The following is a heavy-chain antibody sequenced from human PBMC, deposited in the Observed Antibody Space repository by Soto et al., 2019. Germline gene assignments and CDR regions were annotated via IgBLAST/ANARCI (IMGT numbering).Heavy chain of an antibody. CDR2: ISYDGSNK. D-gene: IGHD1-26*01. Sequence: GGSLRLSCAASGFTFSSYGMHWVRQAPGKGLEWVAVISYDGSNKYYADSVKGRFTISRDNSKNTLYLQMNSLRAEDTAVYYCAKDMSAPRISKRRGKWYYYGMDVWGQGTTVTVSS. CDR3: AKDMSAPRISKRRGKWYYYGMDV. J-gene: IGHJ6*02. CDR1: GFTFSSYG. V-gene: IGHV3-30*18.